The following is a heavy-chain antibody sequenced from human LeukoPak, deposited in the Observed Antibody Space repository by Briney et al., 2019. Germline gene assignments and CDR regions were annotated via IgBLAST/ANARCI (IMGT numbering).Heavy chain of an antibody. Sequence: ASETLSLTCTVSGGSISGLYWSWIRQPPGKGLEYLGYIFHGGSRNYNPSLKSRLTISVDTSRNQFSLKLSSVTAADTAVYYCARGGSGSYQIDYWGQGTLVTVSS. J-gene: IGHJ4*02. V-gene: IGHV4-59*12. CDR2: IFHGGSR. CDR3: ARGGSGSYQIDY. CDR1: GGSISGLY. D-gene: IGHD1-26*01.